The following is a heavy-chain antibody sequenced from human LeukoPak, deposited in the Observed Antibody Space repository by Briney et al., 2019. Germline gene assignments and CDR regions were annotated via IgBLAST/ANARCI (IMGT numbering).Heavy chain of an antibody. D-gene: IGHD2-15*01. CDR2: INPNSGGT. CDR3: ARDLGYCSGGSCENYYYYYGMDV. CDR1: GYTFTGYY. V-gene: IGHV1-2*04. J-gene: IGHJ6*02. Sequence: VKVSCKASGYTFTGYYMHWVRQAPGQGLQWMGWINPNSGGTNYAQKFQGWVTMTRDTSISTAYMELSRLRSDDTAVYYCARDLGYCSGGSCENYYYYYGMDVWGQGTTVTVSS.